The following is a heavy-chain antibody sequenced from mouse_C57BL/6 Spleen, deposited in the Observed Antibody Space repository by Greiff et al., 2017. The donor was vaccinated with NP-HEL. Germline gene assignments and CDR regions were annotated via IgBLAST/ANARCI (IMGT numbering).Heavy chain of an antibody. CDR3: ISSYDWYFDV. CDR1: GFNIKDDY. J-gene: IGHJ1*03. Sequence: VQLKESGAELVRPGASVKLSCTASGFNIKDDYMHWVKQRPEQGLEWIGWIDPENGDTEYASKFQGKATITADTSSNTAYLQLSSLTSEDTAVYYCISSYDWYFDVWGTGTTVTVSS. D-gene: IGHD1-1*01. V-gene: IGHV14-4*01. CDR2: IDPENGDT.